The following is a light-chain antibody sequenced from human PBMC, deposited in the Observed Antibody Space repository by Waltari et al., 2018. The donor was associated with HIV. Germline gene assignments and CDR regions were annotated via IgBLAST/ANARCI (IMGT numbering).Light chain of an antibody. CDR2: GIL. Sequence: QPVLTQPPPGLGVTVSCTGSGSNIGAGYDVHWYQQLPGTAPKLRSHGILDRPSGVADRFAASKSGTSASLAITGLQPEDEADYYCQSYGSSLSAWVFGGGTKLTVL. CDR1: GSNIGAGYD. CDR3: QSYGSSLSAWV. V-gene: IGLV1-40*01. J-gene: IGLJ3*02.